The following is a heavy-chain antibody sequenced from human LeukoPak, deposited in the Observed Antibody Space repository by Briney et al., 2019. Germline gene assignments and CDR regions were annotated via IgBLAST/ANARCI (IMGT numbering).Heavy chain of an antibody. D-gene: IGHD6-13*01. V-gene: IGHV3-48*01. CDR1: GFTFSSYS. Sequence: GGSLRLSCAASGFTFSSYSMTWVRQAPGKGLEWISYIHDGGSPIYYADSVKGRFTVSRDNAKNSLYLQMSSLRAEDTAVYYCARGGSSWLSYWGQGTLVTVSS. CDR2: IHDGGSPI. J-gene: IGHJ4*02. CDR3: ARGGSSWLSY.